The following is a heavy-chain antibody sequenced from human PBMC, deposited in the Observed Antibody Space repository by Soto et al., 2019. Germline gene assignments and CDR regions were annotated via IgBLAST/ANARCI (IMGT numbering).Heavy chain of an antibody. CDR2: IIPIFGTA. CDR1: GRTFSSYA. J-gene: IGHJ5*02. Sequence: SLKVCCKXSGRTFSSYAISWVRQAPGQGLEWMGGIIPIFGTANYAQKFQGRVTITADESTSTAYMELSSLRSEDTAVYYCASSGGSCYSKLCWFDPWGQGTLVTVS. D-gene: IGHD2-15*01. V-gene: IGHV1-69*13. CDR3: ASSGGSCYSKLCWFDP.